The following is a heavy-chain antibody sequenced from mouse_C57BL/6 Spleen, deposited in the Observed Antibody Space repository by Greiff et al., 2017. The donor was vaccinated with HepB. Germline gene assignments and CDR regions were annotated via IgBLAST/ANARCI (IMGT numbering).Heavy chain of an antibody. CDR1: GFTFTDYY. Sequence: EVMLVESGGGLVQPGGSLSLSCAASGFTFTDYYMSWVRQPPGKALEWLGFIRNKANGYTTEYSASVKGRFTISRDNSQSILYLQMNALRAEDSATYYCARSVTGPWFAYWGQGTLVTVSA. V-gene: IGHV7-3*01. J-gene: IGHJ3*01. D-gene: IGHD2-1*01. CDR2: IRNKANGYTT. CDR3: ARSVTGPWFAY.